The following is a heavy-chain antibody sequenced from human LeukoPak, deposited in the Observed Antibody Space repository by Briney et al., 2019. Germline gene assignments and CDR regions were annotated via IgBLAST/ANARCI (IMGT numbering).Heavy chain of an antibody. V-gene: IGHV4-59*08. D-gene: IGHD6-13*01. CDR3: ARGGSSSWYTPIDY. Sequence: KPSETLSLTCTVSGGSISSYYWSWLRQPPGKGLEWIGYIYYSGSTNYNPSLKSRVTISVDTSKNQFSLKLSSVTAADTAVYYCARGGSSSWYTPIDYWGQGTLVTVSS. CDR1: GGSISSYY. J-gene: IGHJ4*02. CDR2: IYYSGST.